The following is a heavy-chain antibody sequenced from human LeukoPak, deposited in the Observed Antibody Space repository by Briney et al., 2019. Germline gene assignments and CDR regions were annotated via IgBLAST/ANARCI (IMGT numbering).Heavy chain of an antibody. D-gene: IGHD3-22*01. CDR3: AKDPSYDSSGYYYGDY. V-gene: IGHV3-74*01. CDR2: ITNDGSST. J-gene: IGHJ4*02. CDR1: GLTFSSHW. Sequence: GGSLRLSCAASGLTFSSHWMHWVRQAPGKGLVWVSRITNDGSSTTYADSVKGRFTISRDNSKNTLYLQMNSLRAEDTAVYYCAKDPSYDSSGYYYGDYWGQGTLVTVSS.